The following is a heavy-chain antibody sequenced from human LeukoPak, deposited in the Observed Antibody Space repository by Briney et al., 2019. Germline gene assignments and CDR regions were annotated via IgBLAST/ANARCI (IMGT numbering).Heavy chain of an antibody. Sequence: GASVKVSCKASGYTFTSYYMHWVRQAPGQGLEWMGLINPSGGSTTYAQKFQGRVTMTRDTSTSTVYMELSSLRPEGTAMYYCTSGTVQRYWGQGTLVTVSS. CDR1: GYTFTSYY. D-gene: IGHD2-8*02. V-gene: IGHV1-46*01. CDR3: TSGTVQRY. J-gene: IGHJ4*02. CDR2: INPSGGST.